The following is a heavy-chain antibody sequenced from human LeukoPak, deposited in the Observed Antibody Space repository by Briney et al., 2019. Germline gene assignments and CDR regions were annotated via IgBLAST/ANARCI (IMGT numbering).Heavy chain of an antibody. CDR3: ARVGRSYYFDY. D-gene: IGHD1-14*01. Sequence: GGSLRLSCAASGFTFSSYEMNWVRQAPGKGLEWVSYISSSGSTIYYADSVKGRFTISRDNAKNSLYLQMNSLRAEDTAVYYCARVGRSYYFDYWGQGTLVTVSS. CDR2: ISSSGSTI. J-gene: IGHJ4*02. V-gene: IGHV3-48*03. CDR1: GFTFSSYE.